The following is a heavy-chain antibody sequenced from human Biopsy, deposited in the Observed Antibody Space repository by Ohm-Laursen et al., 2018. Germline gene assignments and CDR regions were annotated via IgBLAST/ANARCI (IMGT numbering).Heavy chain of an antibody. J-gene: IGHJ6*02. CDR1: GGSISSDY. CDR2: IYYSGST. D-gene: IGHD2/OR15-2a*01. CDR3: ARATNSTGWPYYYFYGMDV. Sequence: SETLSLTCPVSGGSISSDYWSWIRQTPGKGLVWIGYIYYSGSTNYNPSLKSRVTISVDTSKNQFSLRLNSVTAADTAVYYCARATNSTGWPYYYFYGMDVWGQGTTVTVSS. V-gene: IGHV4-59*01.